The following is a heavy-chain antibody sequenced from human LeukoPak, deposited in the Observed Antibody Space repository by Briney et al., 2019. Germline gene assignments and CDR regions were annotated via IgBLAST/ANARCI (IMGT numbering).Heavy chain of an antibody. CDR3: ARGERRWLRPFDY. CDR2: INHSGST. V-gene: IGHV4-34*01. D-gene: IGHD5-12*01. Sequence: PSETLSLTCAVYGGSFSGYYWSWIRQPPGKGLEWIGEINHSGSTNYNPSLKSRVTISVDTSKNQLSLKLSSVTAADTAVYYCARGERRWLRPFDYWGQGTPVTVSS. CDR1: GGSFSGYY. J-gene: IGHJ4*02.